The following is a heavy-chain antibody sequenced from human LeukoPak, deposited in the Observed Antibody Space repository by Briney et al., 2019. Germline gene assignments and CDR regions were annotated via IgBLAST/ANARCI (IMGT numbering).Heavy chain of an antibody. CDR2: IYYSGST. CDR1: GGSFSGYY. J-gene: IGHJ6*02. CDR3: ARHTVFGVVRPSYYYYGMDV. Sequence: SETLSLTCAVYGGSFSGYYWSWIRQPPGKGLEWIGSIYYSGSTYYNPSLKSRVTISVDTSKNQFSLKLSSVTAADTAVYYCARHTVFGVVRPSYYYYGMDVWGQGTTVTVSS. D-gene: IGHD3-3*01. V-gene: IGHV4-34*01.